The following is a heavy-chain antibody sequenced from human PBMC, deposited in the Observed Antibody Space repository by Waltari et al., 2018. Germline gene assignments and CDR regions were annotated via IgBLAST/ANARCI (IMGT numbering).Heavy chain of an antibody. V-gene: IGHV3-23*01. D-gene: IGHD6-6*01. Sequence: EVQLLESGGGLERPGGSLRLSCTASGFNFRDYAMGWVRPAPGKGLEWVCEINGNAGSTYYSASVKGRFTSSRDNSKNTLYLRMNSLRVEDTAIYYCAKEMTPYSSSSDFDSWGQGTLVTVSS. J-gene: IGHJ4*02. CDR2: INGNAGST. CDR1: GFNFRDYA. CDR3: AKEMTPYSSSSDFDS.